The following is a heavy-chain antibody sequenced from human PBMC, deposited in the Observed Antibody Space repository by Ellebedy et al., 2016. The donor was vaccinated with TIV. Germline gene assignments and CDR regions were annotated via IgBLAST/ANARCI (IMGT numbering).Heavy chain of an antibody. J-gene: IGHJ4*02. CDR2: ISNSGDTT. CDR1: GFTFSCCA. V-gene: IGHV3-23*01. D-gene: IGHD6-13*01. Sequence: PGGFLRLSCAASGFTFSCCAMSWVRQAPGKGLEWVSVISNSGDTTYADSVRGRFTISRDNSINTLYLQMNSLRADDTAIYYCAKLAGISSWYAEYWGQGTLVTVSS. CDR3: AKLAGISSWYAEY.